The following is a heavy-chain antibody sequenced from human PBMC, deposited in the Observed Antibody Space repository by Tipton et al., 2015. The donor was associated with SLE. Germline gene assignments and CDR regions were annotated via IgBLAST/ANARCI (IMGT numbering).Heavy chain of an antibody. CDR2: IYHSGST. J-gene: IGHJ1*01. Sequence: TLSLTCTVSGYSISSGYYWGWIRQPPGKGLEWIGSIYHSGSTLYNPSLKSRVTISVDTSKNQFSLRLSSVTAADTAVYYCAVGYCSSTSCQREYFQHWGQGTLVTVSS. CDR3: AVGYCSSTSCQREYFQH. D-gene: IGHD2-2*01. CDR1: GYSISSGYY. V-gene: IGHV4-38-2*02.